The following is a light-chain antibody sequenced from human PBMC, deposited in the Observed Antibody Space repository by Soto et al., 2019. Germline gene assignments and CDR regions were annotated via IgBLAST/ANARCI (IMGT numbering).Light chain of an antibody. V-gene: IGKV3-20*01. CDR3: HQYGISP. CDR2: GAS. J-gene: IGKJ4*01. Sequence: EIVLTQSPGTLSLSPGERATLSCRARQSVSSSYLAWYQQRPGQAPRLLIYGASIRATGIPDRFSGSGSGTEFTLTISRLEPEDFAVYYCHQYGISPFGGGTKVDIK. CDR1: QSVSSSY.